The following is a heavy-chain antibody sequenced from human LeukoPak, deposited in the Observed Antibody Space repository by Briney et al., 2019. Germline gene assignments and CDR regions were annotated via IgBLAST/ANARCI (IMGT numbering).Heavy chain of an antibody. J-gene: IGHJ5*02. CDR1: GGSISSSYYY. CDR3: ARRAYSDYGGVSVDP. CDR2: IYYSGST. Sequence: SETLSLTCTVSGGSISSSYYYWGWIRQPPGKGLDWIGSIYYSGSTYYNPSLKSRVTISVDTSKNQFSLKLSSVTAADTAVYYCARRAYSDYGGVSVDPWGQGTLVTVSS. V-gene: IGHV4-39*01. D-gene: IGHD4-11*01.